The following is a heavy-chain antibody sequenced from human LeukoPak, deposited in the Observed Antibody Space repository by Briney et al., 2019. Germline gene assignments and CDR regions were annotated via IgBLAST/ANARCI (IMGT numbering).Heavy chain of an antibody. J-gene: IGHJ6*03. Sequence: SSETLSLTCTVSGYSISSGYYWGWIRQPPGKGLEWIGTIYHSGSTYYNPSLKSRVTISVDTSKNQFSLKLSSVTAADTAVYYCARDWPPRYCSSTSCCDYYYYMDVWGKGTTVTVSS. CDR2: IYHSGST. V-gene: IGHV4-38-2*02. CDR3: ARDWPPRYCSSTSCCDYYYYMDV. CDR1: GYSISSGYY. D-gene: IGHD2-2*01.